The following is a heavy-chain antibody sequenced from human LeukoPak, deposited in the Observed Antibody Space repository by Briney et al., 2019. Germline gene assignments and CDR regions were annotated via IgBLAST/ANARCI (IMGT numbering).Heavy chain of an antibody. CDR2: INSDGSNI. J-gene: IGHJ4*02. V-gene: IGHV3-74*01. D-gene: IGHD7-27*01. CDR3: AKSIRDPGEY. CDR1: GFTFRDFW. Sequence: GGSLRLSCAASGFTFRDFWMHWVRQAPGKGLVWVSRINSDGSNITYADSVKGRFTISRDNAKNTLYLQMNSLRGEDTAVYYCAKSIRDPGEYWGQGTLVTVSS.